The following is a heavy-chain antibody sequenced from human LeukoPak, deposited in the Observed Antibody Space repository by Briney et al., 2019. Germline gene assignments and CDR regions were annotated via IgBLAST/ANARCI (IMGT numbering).Heavy chain of an antibody. V-gene: IGHV3-23*01. D-gene: IGHD2-21*02. Sequence: GGSLRLSCTASGFTFSNYAMSWVRQAPGKGLEWVSGISGSGGTTYYADSVKGRFTISRDNSKNSLYLQMNSLRAEDTAVYYCAKGSSDRPNYYYYYYMDVWGKGTTVTVSS. J-gene: IGHJ6*03. CDR3: AKGSSDRPNYYYYYYMDV. CDR2: ISGSGGTT. CDR1: GFTFSNYA.